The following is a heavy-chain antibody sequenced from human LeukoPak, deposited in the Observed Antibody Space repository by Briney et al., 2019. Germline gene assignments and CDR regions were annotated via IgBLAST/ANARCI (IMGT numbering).Heavy chain of an antibody. V-gene: IGHV1-18*01. CDR3: ARGEKPNTLYYYDSSGYYILDY. D-gene: IGHD3-22*01. J-gene: IGHJ4*02. CDR2: ISAYNGNT. Sequence: GASVKVSCKASGYTFTSYGISWVRQAPGQGLEWMGWISAYNGNTNYAQKLQGRVTMTTDTSTSTAYMELRSLRSDDTAVYYCARGEKPNTLYYYDSSGYYILDYWGQGTLVTVSS. CDR1: GYTFTSYG.